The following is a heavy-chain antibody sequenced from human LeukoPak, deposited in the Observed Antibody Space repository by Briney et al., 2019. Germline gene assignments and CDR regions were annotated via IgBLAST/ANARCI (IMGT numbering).Heavy chain of an antibody. CDR1: GGSISSSSYY. Sequence: SETLSLTCTVSGGSISSSSYYWGWIRQPPGKGLEWIGSIYYSGSTYYNPSLKSRVTISVDTSKNQFSLKLSSVTAADTAVYYCASLGGYEKNSDYWGQGTLVTVSS. CDR2: IYYSGST. D-gene: IGHD5-12*01. J-gene: IGHJ4*02. CDR3: ASLGGYEKNSDY. V-gene: IGHV4-39*07.